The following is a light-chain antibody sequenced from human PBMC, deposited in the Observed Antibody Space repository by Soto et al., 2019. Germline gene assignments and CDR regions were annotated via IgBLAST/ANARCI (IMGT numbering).Light chain of an antibody. CDR3: QQFNSYPLS. Sequence: AIQLTQSPSSLSASLGDRVTITCRASQGISSALAWYQQKPGKATKLLIYDASSLESGVPSRFSGSGSGTDFTLAISSLQPEDFAAYYCQQFNSYPLSFGGGTKVEIK. V-gene: IGKV1-13*02. CDR1: QGISSA. CDR2: DAS. J-gene: IGKJ4*01.